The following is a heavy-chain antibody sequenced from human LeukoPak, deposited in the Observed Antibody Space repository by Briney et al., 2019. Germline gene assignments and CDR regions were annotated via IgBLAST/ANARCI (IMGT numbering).Heavy chain of an antibody. CDR1: GDSISSNNW. CDR3: TRAPPYGSGWSKGVLDY. J-gene: IGHJ4*02. D-gene: IGHD6-19*01. CDR2: IYHSGST. V-gene: IGHV4-4*02. Sequence: SETLSLTCAVSGDSISSNNWWSWVRPPPGKGLEWIGEIYHSGSTNYNPSLKSRVTISVDKSKNQFSLKVSSVTAADTAVYYCTRAPPYGSGWSKGVLDYWGQGTLVTVSS.